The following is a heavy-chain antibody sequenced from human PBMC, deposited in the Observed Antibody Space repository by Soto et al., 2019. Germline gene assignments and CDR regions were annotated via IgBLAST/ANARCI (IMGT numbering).Heavy chain of an antibody. CDR3: ARESEDLTSNFDY. CDR1: GFTFTRYS. J-gene: IGHJ4*02. CDR2: ISSTTNYI. Sequence: GSLRLSCAASGFTFTRYSMNWVRQAPGKGLEWVSSISSTTNYIYYADSMKGRFTVSRDNAKNSVYLEMNSPSAEDTAVYYCARESEDLTSNFDYWGQGTLVTVSS. V-gene: IGHV3-21*01.